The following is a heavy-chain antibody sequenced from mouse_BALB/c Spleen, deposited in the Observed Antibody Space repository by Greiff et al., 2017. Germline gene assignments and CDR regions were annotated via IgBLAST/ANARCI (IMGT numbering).Heavy chain of an antibody. J-gene: IGHJ4*01. D-gene: IGHD1-2*01. CDR1: GYSITSDYA. CDR2: ISYSGST. Sequence: EVQLQQSGPGLVKPSQSLSLTCTVTGYSITSDYAWNWIRQFPGNKLEWMGYISYSGSTSYNPSLKSRISITRDTSKNQFFLQLNSVTTEDTATYYCAIHYYGYDAMDYWGQGTSVTVSS. V-gene: IGHV3-2*02. CDR3: AIHYYGYDAMDY.